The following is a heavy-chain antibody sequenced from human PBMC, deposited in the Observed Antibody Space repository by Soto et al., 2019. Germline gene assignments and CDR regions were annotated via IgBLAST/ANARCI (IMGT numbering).Heavy chain of an antibody. CDR2: IDWDDDK. Sequence: SGPTLVNPTQTLTLTCTFSGFSLSTSGMCVSWIRQPPGKALEWLARIDWDDDKYYSTSLKTRLTISKDTSKNQVVLTMTNMDPVDTATYYCARTLDRVAAAGTSLDYWGQGTLVTVSS. CDR1: GFSLSTSGMC. D-gene: IGHD6-13*01. J-gene: IGHJ4*02. CDR3: ARTLDRVAAAGTSLDY. V-gene: IGHV2-70*11.